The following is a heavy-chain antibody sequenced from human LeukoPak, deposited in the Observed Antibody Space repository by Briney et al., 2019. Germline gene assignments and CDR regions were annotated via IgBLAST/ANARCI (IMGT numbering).Heavy chain of an antibody. V-gene: IGHV3-21*01. D-gene: IGHD3-16*01. CDR1: GFTFSSYS. CDR3: ARGLIANLGY. J-gene: IGHJ4*02. CDR2: ISSSSSYI. Sequence: GGSLRLSCAASGFTFSSYSMNWVRQAPGKGREWVSSISSSSSYIYYADSVKGRFTISRDNAKNSLYLQMNSLRAEDTAVYYCARGLIANLGYWGQGTLVTVSS.